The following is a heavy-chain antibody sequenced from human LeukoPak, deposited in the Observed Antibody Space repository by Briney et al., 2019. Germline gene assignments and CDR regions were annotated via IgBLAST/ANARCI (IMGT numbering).Heavy chain of an antibody. J-gene: IGHJ5*02. CDR1: GFTFSSYG. V-gene: IGHV3-23*01. CDR3: AKSYYDSSGYYRFDP. D-gene: IGHD3-22*01. CDR2: ISGSGGST. Sequence: GGSLRLSCAASGFTFSSYGMSWVRQAPGKGLEWVSAISGSGGSTYYADSVKGRFTISRDNSKNTLYLQMNSLRAEDTAVYYCAKSYYDSSGYYRFDPWGQGTLVTVSS.